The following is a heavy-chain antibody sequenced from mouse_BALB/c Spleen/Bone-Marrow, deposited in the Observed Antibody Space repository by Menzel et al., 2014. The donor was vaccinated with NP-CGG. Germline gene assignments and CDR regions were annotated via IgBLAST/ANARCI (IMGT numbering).Heavy chain of an antibody. CDR2: IDPETGGT. V-gene: IGHV1-15*01. CDR3: TRRTGDPY. J-gene: IGHJ3*01. D-gene: IGHD4-1*01. CDR1: GYTFTDYE. Sequence: QVQLQQSGAELERPGASVTLSCKASGYTFTDYEMHWVKQTPVHGLEWIGAIDPETGGTAYNQKFKGKATLTADKSSSTAYMELRSLTSEDSAVYYCTRRTGDPYWGQGTLVTVSA.